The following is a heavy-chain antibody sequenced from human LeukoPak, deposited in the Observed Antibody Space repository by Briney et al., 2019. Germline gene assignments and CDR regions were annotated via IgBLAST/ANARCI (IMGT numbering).Heavy chain of an antibody. CDR1: GFTFSSYA. V-gene: IGHV3-23*01. CDR2: ISGSGGST. CDR3: AKEGIPRGGGEGLDY. D-gene: IGHD2-15*01. Sequence: GGSLRLSCAASGFTFSSYAMSWVRQAPGKGLEWVSAISGSGGSTYYADSVKGRFTISRDNSKSTLYLQMNSLRAEDTAVYYCAKEGIPRGGGEGLDYWGQGTLVTVSS. J-gene: IGHJ4*02.